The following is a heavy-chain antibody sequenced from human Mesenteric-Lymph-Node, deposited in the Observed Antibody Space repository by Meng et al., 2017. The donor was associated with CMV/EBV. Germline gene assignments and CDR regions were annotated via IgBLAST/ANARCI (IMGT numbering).Heavy chain of an antibody. CDR1: GFTVSSHY. CDR3: AREATAGYSRYYFDY. J-gene: IGHJ4*02. D-gene: IGHD6-13*01. CDR2: IYSGGST. V-gene: IGHV3-66*02. Sequence: GESLKISCAASGFTVSSHYMSWVRQAPGKGLEWVSVIYSGGSTYYADSVKGRFTISRDNSKNTLYLQMNSLRAEDTAVYYCAREATAGYSRYYFDYWGQGTLVTVSS.